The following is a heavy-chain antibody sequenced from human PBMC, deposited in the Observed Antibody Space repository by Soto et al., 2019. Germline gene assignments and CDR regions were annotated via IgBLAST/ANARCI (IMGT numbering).Heavy chain of an antibody. CDR2: SSYDGSNK. CDR3: AKDIKGLITMVRGVIHYYYYGMDV. V-gene: IGHV3-30*18. D-gene: IGHD3-10*01. Sequence: QVQLVESGGGVVQPGRSLRLCCAASGFTFSSYGMHWVRQAPGKGLEWVAVSSYDGSNKYYADSVKGRFTISRDNSKNTLYLQMNSLRAEDTAVYYCAKDIKGLITMVRGVIHYYYYGMDVWGQGTTVTVSS. J-gene: IGHJ6*02. CDR1: GFTFSSYG.